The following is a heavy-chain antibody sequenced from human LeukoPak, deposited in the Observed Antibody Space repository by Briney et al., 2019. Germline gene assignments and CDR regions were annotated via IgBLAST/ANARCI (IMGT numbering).Heavy chain of an antibody. J-gene: IGHJ6*02. CDR2: IYPGDSDT. CDR1: GYSFTSYW. D-gene: IGHD3-3*01. CDR3: ARSDITIFGVVPMNYGMDV. Sequence: GESLKISCKGSGYSFTSYWIGWVRQMPGKGPEWMGIIYPGDSDTRYSPSFQGQVTISADKSISTAYLQWSSLKASDTAMYYCARSDITIFGVVPMNYGMDVWGQGTTVTVSS. V-gene: IGHV5-51*01.